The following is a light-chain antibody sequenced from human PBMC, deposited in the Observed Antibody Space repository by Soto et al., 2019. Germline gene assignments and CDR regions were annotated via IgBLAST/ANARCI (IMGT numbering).Light chain of an antibody. J-gene: IGLJ1*01. V-gene: IGLV1-51*01. CDR3: GTWDTSLHACV. Sequence: QSVLTHPRSVSSAPGQRVTISCSGSASNIGNNSVSWYQQLPGAAPKLLIYDDNNRPSGIPDRFSGSKSGTSATLGITGLHTGDEADYYCGTWDTSLHACVFGPGTKVTVL. CDR1: ASNIGNNS. CDR2: DDN.